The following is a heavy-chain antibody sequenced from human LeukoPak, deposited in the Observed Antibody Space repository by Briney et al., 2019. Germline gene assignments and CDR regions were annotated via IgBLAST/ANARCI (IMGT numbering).Heavy chain of an antibody. V-gene: IGHV1-18*04. CDR2: ISAYNGNT. CDR1: GHTFTSYG. CDR3: AREKYYYGSGSSYYFDY. D-gene: IGHD3-10*01. J-gene: IGHJ4*02. Sequence: GASVKVSCKASGHTFTSYGISWVRQAPGQGLEWTGWISAYNGNTNYAQKLQGRVTMTTDTSTSTAYMELRSLRSDDTAVYYCAREKYYYGSGSSYYFDYWGQGTLVTVSS.